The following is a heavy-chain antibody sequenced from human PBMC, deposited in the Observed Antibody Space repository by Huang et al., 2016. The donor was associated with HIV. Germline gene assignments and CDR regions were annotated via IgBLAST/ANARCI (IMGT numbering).Heavy chain of an antibody. Sequence: EVQFVESGGGLVKPGRSLRLSCTASGFTFGNYGMSWFRQGPGKGREWVGLIRSKEYAETTEYAASVKGRFTISRDDSKSIAYLQMNSLKPEDTAVYYCTRDSVYPNYYDGSGFYFDYWGQGTLVTVSS. CDR3: TRDSVYPNYYDGSGFYFDY. CDR1: GFTFGNYG. V-gene: IGHV3-49*05. CDR2: IRSKEYAETT. J-gene: IGHJ4*02. D-gene: IGHD3-22*01.